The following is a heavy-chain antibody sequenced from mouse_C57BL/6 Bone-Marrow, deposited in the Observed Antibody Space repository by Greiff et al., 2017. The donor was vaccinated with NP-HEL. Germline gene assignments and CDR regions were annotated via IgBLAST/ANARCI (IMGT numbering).Heavy chain of an antibody. CDR3: ARQKYFDY. V-gene: IGHV3-6*01. CDR2: ISYDGSN. CDR1: GYSITSGYY. Sequence: EVQLQQSGPGLVKPSQSLSLTRSVTGYSITSGYYWNWIRQFPGNKLEWMGYISYDGSNNYNPSLKNRISITRDTSKNQFFLKLNSVTTEDTATYYCARQKYFDYWGQGTTLTVSS. J-gene: IGHJ2*01.